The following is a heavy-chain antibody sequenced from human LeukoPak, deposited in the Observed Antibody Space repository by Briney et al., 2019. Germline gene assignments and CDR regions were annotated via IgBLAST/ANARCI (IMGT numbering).Heavy chain of an antibody. D-gene: IGHD2-15*01. CDR1: GGSFSGYY. Sequence: SETLSLTCAVYGGSFSGYYWSWIRQPPGKGLEWIGEINHSGSTNYNPSLKSRVTISVDTSKNQFSLKLSSVTAADTAVYYCARGAFDCSGGSCYASDYYYMDVWGKGTTVTVSS. CDR2: INHSGST. CDR3: ARGAFDCSGGSCYASDYYYMDV. V-gene: IGHV4-34*01. J-gene: IGHJ6*03.